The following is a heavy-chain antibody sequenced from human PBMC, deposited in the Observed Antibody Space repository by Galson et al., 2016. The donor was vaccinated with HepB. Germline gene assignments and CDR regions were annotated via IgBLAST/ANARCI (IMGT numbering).Heavy chain of an antibody. V-gene: IGHV3-23*01. CDR3: AKDCGYDYGPNLDS. D-gene: IGHD4/OR15-4a*01. CDR1: GFRLSSYR. CDR2: IVSDGRT. J-gene: IGHJ5*01. Sequence: SLRLSCAVSGFRLSSYRMTWVRQAPGKGLEWVSTIVSDGRTYYGDAVTCRFTISRDTSTNELFLQMNSLIAEDTAIYSCAKDCGYDYGPNLDSWGQGTLVTVSS.